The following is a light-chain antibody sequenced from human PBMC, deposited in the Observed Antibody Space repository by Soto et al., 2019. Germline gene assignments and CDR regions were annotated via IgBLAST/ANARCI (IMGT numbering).Light chain of an antibody. CDR1: QTINNY. V-gene: IGKV1-9*01. CDR3: QKLNSYPIT. Sequence: DIQMTQTPSSLSACVGESVTITRRTSQTINNYLNWYQQKPGKAPKLLIYAASTLQSGVPSRFSGSGSGTEFTLTISRLQPEDFATYYCQKLNSYPITFGQGTRLEIK. J-gene: IGKJ5*01. CDR2: AAS.